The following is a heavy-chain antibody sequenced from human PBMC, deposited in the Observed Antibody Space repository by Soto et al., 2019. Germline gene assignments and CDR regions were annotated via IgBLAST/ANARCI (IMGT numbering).Heavy chain of an antibody. Sequence: GSLRLSCAASGFTFSSYGMHWVRQAPGKGLEWVAVIWYDGSNKYYADSVKGRFTISRDNSKNTLYLQMNSLRAEDTAVYYCARDPGVDIPGAFDIWGQGTMVTVSS. CDR3: ARDPGVDIPGAFDI. D-gene: IGHD2-2*03. CDR1: GFTFSSYG. J-gene: IGHJ3*02. CDR2: IWYDGSNK. V-gene: IGHV3-33*01.